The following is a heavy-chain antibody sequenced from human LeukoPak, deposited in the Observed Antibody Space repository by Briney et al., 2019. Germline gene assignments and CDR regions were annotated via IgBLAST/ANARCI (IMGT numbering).Heavy chain of an antibody. V-gene: IGHV3-53*01. Sequence: GGSLRLSCAASGFSVSSTYMTWVRQAPGKGLEWLSIIYSGGIEYYADSAKGRFTISRDTTKNTIYLQMTNLRAEDTAVYFCAREVRKFWNGYWEWGQGTLVTVS. J-gene: IGHJ4*02. CDR2: IYSGGIE. CDR3: AREVRKFWNGYWE. CDR1: GFSVSSTY. D-gene: IGHD3-3*01.